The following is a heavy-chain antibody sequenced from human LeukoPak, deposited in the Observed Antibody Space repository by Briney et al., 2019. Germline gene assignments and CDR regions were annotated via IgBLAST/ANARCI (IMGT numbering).Heavy chain of an antibody. CDR3: ARFTSGTMVRGVISDDY. J-gene: IGHJ4*02. CDR1: GFTFSRYW. CDR2: INQDGSEK. D-gene: IGHD3-10*01. V-gene: IGHV3-7*01. Sequence: GGSLRLSCVASGFTFSRYWMSWVRQAPGKGLEWVANINQDGSEKYYVDSVKGRFTISRDNADNSLYLQMNSLRAEDTAVYYCARFTSGTMVRGVISDDYWGQGTLVTVSS.